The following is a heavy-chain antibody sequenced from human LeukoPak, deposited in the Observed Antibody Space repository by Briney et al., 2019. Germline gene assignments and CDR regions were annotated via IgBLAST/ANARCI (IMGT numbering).Heavy chain of an antibody. CDR1: GFTFSSYA. CDR3: AKERRGYSYGYIDY. V-gene: IGHV3-21*01. D-gene: IGHD5-18*01. J-gene: IGHJ4*02. Sequence: GGSLRLSCAASGFTFSSYAMNWVRQAPGKGLEWGSSISSTGSAKYYADSVRGRFTISRDNANHSLYLQMNSLRAEDTAVYYCAKERRGYSYGYIDYWGQGSLVSVSS. CDR2: ISSTGSAK.